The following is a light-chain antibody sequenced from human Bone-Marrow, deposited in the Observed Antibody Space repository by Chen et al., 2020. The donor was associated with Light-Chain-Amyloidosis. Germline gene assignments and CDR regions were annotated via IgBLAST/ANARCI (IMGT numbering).Light chain of an antibody. CDR3: QVWDRSSDRPV. CDR2: DDS. Sequence: SYVLTQPSSVSVAPGQTATIACGGNNIGSTRVHGYQQTPGQAPLLFVYDDSDRPSGIPERLSGSNSGNTATLTISRVEAGDEADYYCQVWDRSSDRPVFGGGTKLTVL. J-gene: IGLJ3*02. V-gene: IGLV3-21*02. CDR1: NIGSTR.